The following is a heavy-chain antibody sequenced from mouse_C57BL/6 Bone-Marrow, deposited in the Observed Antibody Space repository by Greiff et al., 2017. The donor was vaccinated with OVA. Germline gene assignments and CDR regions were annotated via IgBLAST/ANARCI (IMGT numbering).Heavy chain of an antibody. CDR2: ISDGGSYT. Sequence: EVQLVESGGGLVKPGGSLKLSCAASGFTFSSYAMSWVRQTPEKRLEWVATISDGGSYTYYPDNVKGRFTISRDTAKNNLYLQMSHLKSEDTAMYYCARDEDDYPFAYWGQGTLVTVSA. CDR3: ARDEDDYPFAY. V-gene: IGHV5-4*01. D-gene: IGHD2-4*01. CDR1: GFTFSSYA. J-gene: IGHJ3*01.